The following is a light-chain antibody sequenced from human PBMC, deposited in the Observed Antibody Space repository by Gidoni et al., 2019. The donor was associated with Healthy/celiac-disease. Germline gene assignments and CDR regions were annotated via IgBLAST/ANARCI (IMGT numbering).Light chain of an antibody. Sequence: QSVLTQPPSASGTPGQRVTISCSGNSSNIGSNTVNWYQHLPGTAPKLLIYSNNQRPSGVPDLFSGSKSGTSASLAISGLQSEDEADYYCAAWDDSLNGHWVFGGGTKLTVL. V-gene: IGLV1-44*01. CDR3: AAWDDSLNGHWV. CDR1: SSNIGSNT. CDR2: SNN. J-gene: IGLJ3*02.